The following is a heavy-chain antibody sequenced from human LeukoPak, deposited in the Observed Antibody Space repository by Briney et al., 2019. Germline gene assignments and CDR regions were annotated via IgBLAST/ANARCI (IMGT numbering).Heavy chain of an antibody. V-gene: IGHV4-31*03. Sequence: SQTLSLTCTVSGGSISSGGYYWSWIRQHPGKGLEWIGYIYYSGSTYYNPSLKSRVTISVDTSKNQFSLKLSSVTAADTAVYYCARDRTTMVRGVIQEYYFDYWGQGTLVTVSS. CDR3: ARDRTTMVRGVIQEYYFDY. CDR1: GGSISSGGYY. J-gene: IGHJ4*02. D-gene: IGHD3-10*01. CDR2: IYYSGST.